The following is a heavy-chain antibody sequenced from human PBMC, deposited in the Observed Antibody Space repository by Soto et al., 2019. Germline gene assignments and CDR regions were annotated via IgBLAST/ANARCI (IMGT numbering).Heavy chain of an antibody. V-gene: IGHV4-61*01. Sequence: SETLSLTCTVPGGSVSSGSYYWSWIRQPPGKGLEWIGYIYYSGSTNYNPSLKSRVTISVDTSKNQFSLKLASVTAADTAVYYCAGAAPHDSWGQGTLVTVSS. CDR1: GGSVSSGSYY. D-gene: IGHD6-13*01. CDR2: IYYSGST. J-gene: IGHJ4*02. CDR3: AGAAPHDS.